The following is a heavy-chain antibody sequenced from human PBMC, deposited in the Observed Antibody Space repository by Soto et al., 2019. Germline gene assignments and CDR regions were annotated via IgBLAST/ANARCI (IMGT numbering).Heavy chain of an antibody. J-gene: IGHJ5*02. CDR1: GGSCSGYY. CDR2: INHSGST. D-gene: IGHD3-10*01. V-gene: IGHV4-34*01. Sequence: QVQLQQWGAGLLKPSETLSLTCDVYGGSCSGYYCSWIRQPPGKGLEWIGEINHSGSTNYNPSLKSRVTISVDTTKNPCSLKLSSVTAADTAVYYCASIIPPNYYGSGSYYKYNWFDPWGQGTLVTVSS. CDR3: ASIIPPNYYGSGSYYKYNWFDP.